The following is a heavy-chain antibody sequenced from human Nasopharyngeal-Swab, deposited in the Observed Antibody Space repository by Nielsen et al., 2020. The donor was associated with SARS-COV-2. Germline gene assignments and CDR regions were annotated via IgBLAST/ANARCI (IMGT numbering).Heavy chain of an antibody. D-gene: IGHD5-12*01. J-gene: IGHJ4*02. CDR1: GYTFTNYY. V-gene: IGHV1-69*10. Sequence: SVKVSCKASGYTFTNYYIYWMRQAPGQGLEWMGGIVPALGLPNYAQKFRGRVTISADRSTTTSYLELSSLRSEDTAIYYCAREGEYGAYDAPDYWGQGTLATVSS. CDR2: IVPALGLP. CDR3: AREGEYGAYDAPDY.